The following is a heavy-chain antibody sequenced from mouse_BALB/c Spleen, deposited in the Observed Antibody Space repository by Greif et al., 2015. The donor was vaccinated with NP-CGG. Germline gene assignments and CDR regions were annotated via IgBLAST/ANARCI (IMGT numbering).Heavy chain of an antibody. D-gene: IGHD4-1*01. CDR2: IDPFNGGT. CDR3: ARTGLRGAMDY. CDR1: GYSFTSYY. J-gene: IGHJ4*01. Sequence: VQLQQSGPELMKPGASVKISCKASGYSFTSYYMHWVKQSHGKSLEWIGYIDPFNGGTSYNQKFKGKATLTVDKSSSTAYMHLSSLTSEDSAVYYCARTGLRGAMDYWGQGTSVTVSS. V-gene: IGHV1S135*01.